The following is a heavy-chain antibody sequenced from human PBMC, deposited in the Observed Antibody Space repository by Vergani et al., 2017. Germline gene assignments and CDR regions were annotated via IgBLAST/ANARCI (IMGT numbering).Heavy chain of an antibody. J-gene: IGHJ6*02. CDR3: AKDDIYGSGSYNGMDV. Sequence: QVQLVESGGGVVQPGGSLRLSCAASGFTFSSYGMHWVRQAPGKGLEWVAFIRYDGSNKYYADSVKGRFTISRDNSKNTLYLQMNSLRAEDTAVYYCAKDDIYGSGSYNGMDVWGQGTTVTVSS. CDR1: GFTFSSYG. D-gene: IGHD3-10*01. CDR2: IRYDGSNK. V-gene: IGHV3-30*02.